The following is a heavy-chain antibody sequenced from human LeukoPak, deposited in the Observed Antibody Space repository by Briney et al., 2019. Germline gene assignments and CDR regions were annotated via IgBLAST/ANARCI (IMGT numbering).Heavy chain of an antibody. D-gene: IGHD3-22*01. Sequence: ASVKVSCKASGYTFTGYYMHWVRQAPGQGLEWMGWINPNSGGTNYAQKFQGRVTMTRDTSISTAYMELSRLRSDDTAVYYCAREAQYYYDSSGHYIFDYWGQGTLVTVSS. CDR1: GYTFTGYY. CDR2: INPNSGGT. CDR3: AREAQYYYDSSGHYIFDY. V-gene: IGHV1-2*02. J-gene: IGHJ4*02.